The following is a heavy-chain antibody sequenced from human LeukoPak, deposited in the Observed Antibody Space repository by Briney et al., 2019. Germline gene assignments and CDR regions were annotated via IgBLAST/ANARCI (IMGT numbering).Heavy chain of an antibody. V-gene: IGHV3-7*03. D-gene: IGHD1-7*01. CDR2: IKQDGSEK. CDR1: GFTFSSYW. CDR3: AKDHDIRTTSDFDY. J-gene: IGHJ4*02. Sequence: GGSLRLSCAASGFTFSSYWMSWVRQAPWKGLEWVANIKQDGSEKYYVDSVKGRFTISRDNAKNSLYLQMNSLRAEDTAVYYCAKDHDIRTTSDFDYWGQGTLVTVSS.